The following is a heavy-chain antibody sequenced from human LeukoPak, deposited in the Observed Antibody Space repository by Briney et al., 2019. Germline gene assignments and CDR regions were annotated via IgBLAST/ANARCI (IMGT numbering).Heavy chain of an antibody. CDR1: GGSFSGYY. Sequence: PSETLSLTCAVYGGSFSGYYWSWIRQPPGKGLEWIGEINHSGSTNYNPSLKSRVTISVDTSKNQFSLKLSSVTAADTAVYYCARAGYSYEIDYWGQGTLVTVSS. V-gene: IGHV4-34*01. CDR2: INHSGST. CDR3: ARAGYSYEIDY. D-gene: IGHD5-18*01. J-gene: IGHJ4*02.